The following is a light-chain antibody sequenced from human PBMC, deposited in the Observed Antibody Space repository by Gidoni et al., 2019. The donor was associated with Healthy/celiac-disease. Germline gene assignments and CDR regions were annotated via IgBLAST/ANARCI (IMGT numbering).Light chain of an antibody. CDR1: QDISNY. CDR3: QQYDNLPRT. CDR2: DAS. J-gene: IGKJ1*01. V-gene: IGKV1-33*01. Sequence: IQMTQSPSSLSASVGDRVTITCQASQDISNYLNWYQQKPGKAPKLLIYDASNLETVVPSRFSGSGSGTDFTFTISSLQPEDIATYYCQQYDNLPRTFXQXTKVEIK.